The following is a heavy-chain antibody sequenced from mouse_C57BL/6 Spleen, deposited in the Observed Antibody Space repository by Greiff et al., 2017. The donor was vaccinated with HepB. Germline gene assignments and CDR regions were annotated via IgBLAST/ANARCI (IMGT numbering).Heavy chain of an antibody. CDR3: ARQLRLRNFDY. Sequence: QVQLKESGAELVRPGASVKLSCKASGYTFTDYYINWVKQRPGQGLEWIARIYPGSGNTYYNEKFKGKATLTAEKSSSTAYMQLSSLTSEDSAVYFCARQLRLRNFDYWGQGTTLTVSS. V-gene: IGHV1-76*01. CDR1: GYTFTDYY. CDR2: IYPGSGNT. D-gene: IGHD3-2*02. J-gene: IGHJ2*01.